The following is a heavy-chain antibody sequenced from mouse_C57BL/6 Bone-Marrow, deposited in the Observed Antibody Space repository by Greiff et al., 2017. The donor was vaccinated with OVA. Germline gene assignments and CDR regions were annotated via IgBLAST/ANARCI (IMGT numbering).Heavy chain of an antibody. Sequence: EVMLVESGGGLVQPKGSLKLSCAASGFSFNTYAMNWVRQAPGKGLEWVARIRSKSNNYATYYADSVKDSFTISRDDSESMLYLQMNTLKTEDTAMYYCVREVYGYDDYFDYWGQGTTLTVSS. CDR3: VREVYGYDDYFDY. CDR2: IRSKSNNYAT. J-gene: IGHJ2*01. CDR1: GFSFNTYA. D-gene: IGHD2-2*01. V-gene: IGHV10-1*01.